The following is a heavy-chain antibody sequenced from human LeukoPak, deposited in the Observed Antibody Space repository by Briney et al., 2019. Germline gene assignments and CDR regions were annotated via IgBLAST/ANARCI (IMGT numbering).Heavy chain of an antibody. V-gene: IGHV3-48*02. CDR3: ARGLGYNWFGP. CDR2: ISRSSENM. J-gene: IGHJ5*02. CDR1: GFSLSDYD. Sequence: GGSLRLSCAASGFSLSDYDMNWVRQAPGKGLEWVSFISRSSENMYYADSVKGRFTISRDNAKNSLYLQMNGLRNEDTAVYYCARGLGYNWFGPWGQGTLVTVSS.